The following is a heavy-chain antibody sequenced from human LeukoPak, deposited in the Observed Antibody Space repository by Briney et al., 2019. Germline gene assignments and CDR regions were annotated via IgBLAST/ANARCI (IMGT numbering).Heavy chain of an antibody. D-gene: IGHD6-6*01. J-gene: IGHJ4*02. CDR3: ARVGSSRAAQDY. CDR1: GGSISSYY. Sequence: SETLSLTCTVSGGSISSYYWSWIRQPARKGLEWIGRIYTSGSTNYNPSLKSRVTMSVDTSKNQFSLKLSSVTAADTAVYYCARVGSSRAAQDYWGQGTLVTVSS. V-gene: IGHV4-4*07. CDR2: IYTSGST.